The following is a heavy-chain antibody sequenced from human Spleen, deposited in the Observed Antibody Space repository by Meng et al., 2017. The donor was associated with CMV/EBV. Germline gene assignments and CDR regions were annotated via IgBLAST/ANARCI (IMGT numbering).Heavy chain of an antibody. V-gene: IGHV1-18*01. CDR1: GYTCTNYG. CDR2: ISGYNGNT. J-gene: IGHJ4*02. Sequence: ASGYTCTNYGINWVRQAPGQGLEWMGWISGYNGNTKYAQKVPGRVTMTTDTSTSTAYMELRSLRSDDTAVYYCARDEAGYSYGFVDYWGQGTLVTVSS. CDR3: ARDEAGYSYGFVDY. D-gene: IGHD5-18*01.